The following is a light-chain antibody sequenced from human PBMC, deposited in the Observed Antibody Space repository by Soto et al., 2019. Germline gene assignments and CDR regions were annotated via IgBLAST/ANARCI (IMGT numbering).Light chain of an antibody. CDR1: SRDVGGYNY. CDR3: SSYAGSNSYV. V-gene: IGLV2-8*01. CDR2: EVN. J-gene: IGLJ1*01. Sequence: QSALTQPPSASGSHGQSVTSSCTGTSRDVGGYNYVSWYQQHPGQAPKLMIYEVNKRPSGVPDRFSGSKSGHTASLTVSGLQAEDEADYYCSSYAGSNSYVFGTGTNLTVL.